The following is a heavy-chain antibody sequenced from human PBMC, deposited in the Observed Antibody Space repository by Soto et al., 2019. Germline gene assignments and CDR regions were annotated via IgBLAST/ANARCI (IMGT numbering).Heavy chain of an antibody. D-gene: IGHD3-22*01. CDR3: ARDLFSYDSSGTMAYYYYGMDV. V-gene: IGHV1-69*01. Sequence: QVQLVQSGAEVKKPGSSVKVSCKASGGTFSSYAISWVRQAPGQGLEWTGGIIPIFGTANYAQKFQGRVTITADDSTSTAYMELSSLRSEDTAVYYCARDLFSYDSSGTMAYYYYGMDVWGQGTTVTVSS. CDR2: IIPIFGTA. J-gene: IGHJ6*02. CDR1: GGTFSSYA.